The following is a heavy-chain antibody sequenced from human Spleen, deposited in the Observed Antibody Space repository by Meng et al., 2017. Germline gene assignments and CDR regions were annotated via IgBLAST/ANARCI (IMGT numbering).Heavy chain of an antibody. D-gene: IGHD6-19*01. J-gene: IGHJ4*03. Sequence: SLKISCEASGFTFDDYAMHWVRQAPGKGLEWVSGISWNSGSIGYADSVKGRFTISRDNAKNSLYLQMNSLRAEDMALYYCAKGVGAVAGMMDYWGQGTMVTVSS. V-gene: IGHV3-9*03. CDR2: ISWNSGSI. CDR3: AKGVGAVAGMMDY. CDR1: GFTFDDYA.